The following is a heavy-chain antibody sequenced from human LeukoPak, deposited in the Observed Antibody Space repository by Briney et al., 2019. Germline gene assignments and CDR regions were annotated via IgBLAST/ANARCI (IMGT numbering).Heavy chain of an antibody. J-gene: IGHJ6*03. CDR3: AGVLHGSGSLYYYYYYMDV. CDR2: IYYRGST. D-gene: IGHD3-10*01. V-gene: IGHV4-59*01. Sequence: KPSETLSLTCTVSGGSISSYYWSWIRQPPGKGLEWIGYIYYRGSTKYNPSLKSRVTISVDKSKNQFSLKLSSVTAADTAVYYCAGVLHGSGSLYYYYYYMDVWGKGTTVTISS. CDR1: GGSISSYY.